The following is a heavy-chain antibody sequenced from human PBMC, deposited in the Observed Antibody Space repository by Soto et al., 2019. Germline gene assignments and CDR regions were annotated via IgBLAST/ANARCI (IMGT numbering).Heavy chain of an antibody. CDR3: AREYYDILTGYSDFDY. J-gene: IGHJ4*02. CDR1: GFTFSSYS. D-gene: IGHD3-9*01. Sequence: GGSLRLSCAASGFTFSSYSMNWVRQAPGKGLEWVSYISSSSSTIYYADSVKGRFTISRDNAKNSLYLQMNSLRDEDTAVYYCAREYYDILTGYSDFDYWGQGTLVTVSS. V-gene: IGHV3-48*02. CDR2: ISSSSSTI.